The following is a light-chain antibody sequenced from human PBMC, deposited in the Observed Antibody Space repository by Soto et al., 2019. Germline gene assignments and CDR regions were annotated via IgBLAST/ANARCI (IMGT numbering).Light chain of an antibody. CDR2: GAS. CDR3: QQYNNWPPVT. V-gene: IGKV3-15*01. CDR1: QSVSSN. J-gene: IGKJ5*01. Sequence: ETVMTQSPAALSVSPGERATISCRASQSVSSNVAWYQQTPGQAPRLLIYGASTRAAGIPDRFSGSGSGTEFTLTIRSLQSEDFAVYYCQQYNNWPPVTFGQGTRLDIK.